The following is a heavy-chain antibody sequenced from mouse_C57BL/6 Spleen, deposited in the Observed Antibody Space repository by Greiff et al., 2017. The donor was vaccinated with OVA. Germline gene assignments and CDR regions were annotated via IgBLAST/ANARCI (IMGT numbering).Heavy chain of an antibody. J-gene: IGHJ2*01. CDR1: GYTFTDYN. Sequence: VHVKQSGPELVKPGASVKIPCKASGYTFTDYNMDWVKQSHGKSLEWIGDINPNNGGTIYNQKFKGKATLTVDKSSSTAYMELRSLTSEDTAVYYCARFDYDYEGTFDYWGQGTTLTVSS. D-gene: IGHD2-4*01. CDR2: INPNNGGT. CDR3: ARFDYDYEGTFDY. V-gene: IGHV1-18*01.